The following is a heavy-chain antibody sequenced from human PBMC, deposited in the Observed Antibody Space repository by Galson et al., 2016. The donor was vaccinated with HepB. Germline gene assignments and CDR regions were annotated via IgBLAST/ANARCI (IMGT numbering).Heavy chain of an antibody. D-gene: IGHD2-15*01. CDR2: IRSKTDGGTT. J-gene: IGHJ4*02. Sequence: SLRLSCAASGFTFSYAWMSWVRQAPGKGLEWVGRIRSKTDGGTTEYAAPVTGRFTISRDDSDNMWYLQMNSLKTEDTAAYYGTTEKLGFCSGGSCYLGYWGQGTLVTVSS. CDR1: GFTFSYAW. V-gene: IGHV3-15*01. CDR3: TTEKLGFCSGGSCYLGY.